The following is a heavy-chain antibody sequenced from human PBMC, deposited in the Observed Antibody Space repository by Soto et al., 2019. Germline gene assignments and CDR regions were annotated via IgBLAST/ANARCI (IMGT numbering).Heavy chain of an antibody. CDR1: GGSFSGYY. CDR3: ARGPSATVTSPPLDY. D-gene: IGHD4-17*01. Sequence: QVQLQQWGAGLLKPSETLSLTCAVYGGSFSGYYWSWIRQPPGKGLEWIGEINHSGSTNYNPSLKGRCTRSVDTSKNPFTLKLSPMTGADTAVDYGARGPSATVTSPPLDYWGQGTLVTVSS. J-gene: IGHJ4*02. V-gene: IGHV4-34*01. CDR2: INHSGST.